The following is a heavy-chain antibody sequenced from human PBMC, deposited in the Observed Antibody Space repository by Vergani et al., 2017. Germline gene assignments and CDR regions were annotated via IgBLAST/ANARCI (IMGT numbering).Heavy chain of an antibody. D-gene: IGHD3-16*01. Sequence: QMQLQESGPGLVKASETLSLTCTVSGDSIISRSYYWGWIRQPPGKGVEWIGSIYNSGNGDSSSSLKSRVPISADTSKNQFSLRLTSVTAADTAVYYCASGKYYSDSTSHFRGGYFDVWGRGTLVTVPS. J-gene: IGHJ2*01. CDR2: IYNSGNG. CDR3: ASGKYYSDSTSHFRGGYFDV. CDR1: GDSIISRSYY. V-gene: IGHV4-39*01.